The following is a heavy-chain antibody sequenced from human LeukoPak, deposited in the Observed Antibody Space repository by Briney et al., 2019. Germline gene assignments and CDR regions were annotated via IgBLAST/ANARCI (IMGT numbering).Heavy chain of an antibody. V-gene: IGHV4-31*03. J-gene: IGHJ4*02. D-gene: IGHD6-13*01. CDR3: ARGESSNWSFDY. Sequence: PSETLSLTCTVSGGSISSGGYYWSWIRQHPGKGLEWIGYIYYSGSTYYNPSLKSRVTISVDTSKNQFSLKLSSVTAADTAVYYCARGESSNWSFDYWGQGTLVTVSS. CDR1: GGSISSGGYY. CDR2: IYYSGST.